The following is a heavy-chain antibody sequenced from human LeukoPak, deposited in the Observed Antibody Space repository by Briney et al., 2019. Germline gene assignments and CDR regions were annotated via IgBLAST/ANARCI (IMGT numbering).Heavy chain of an antibody. Sequence: SETLSLTCSVSGGSISSLYWSWIRQPPGKGLEWIGYIYYTGSTNYNPSLKSRVTMFVDMSKNQFSLRLSSVTAADTAVCYCARHRAYSSSSPFDYWGQGTLVTVSS. J-gene: IGHJ4*02. CDR1: GGSISSLY. D-gene: IGHD6-6*01. V-gene: IGHV4-59*08. CDR3: ARHRAYSSSSPFDY. CDR2: IYYTGST.